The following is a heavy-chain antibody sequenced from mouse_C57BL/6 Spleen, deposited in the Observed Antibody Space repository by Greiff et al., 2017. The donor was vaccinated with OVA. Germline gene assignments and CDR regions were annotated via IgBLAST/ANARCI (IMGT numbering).Heavy chain of an antibody. V-gene: IGHV5-9-1*02. D-gene: IGHD1-1*01. CDR3: TRVYYGSSSYAMDY. Sequence: EVKVVESGEGLVKPGGSLKLSCAASGFTFSSYAMSWVRQTPEKRLEWVAYISSGGDYIYYADTVKGRFTISRDNARNTLYLQMSSLTSEDTAMYYCTRVYYGSSSYAMDYWGQGTSVTVSS. CDR1: GFTFSSYA. CDR2: ISSGGDYI. J-gene: IGHJ4*01.